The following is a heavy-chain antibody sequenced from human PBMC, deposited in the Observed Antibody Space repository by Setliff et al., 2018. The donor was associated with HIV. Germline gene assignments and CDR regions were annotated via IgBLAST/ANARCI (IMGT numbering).Heavy chain of an antibody. J-gene: IGHJ6*02. Sequence: SETLSLTCTVSGGSISSSNWWTWLRQPPGKGLGWIGEINHIGSTNYNPSLKSRVTISADWHRNQFSLELRSVTAADTAVYYCARDFTYDNRGSLTRFAMDVWGQGITVTVSS. V-gene: IGHV4-4*02. CDR3: ARDFTYDNRGSLTRFAMDV. CDR2: INHIGST. CDR1: GGSISSSNW. D-gene: IGHD3-22*01.